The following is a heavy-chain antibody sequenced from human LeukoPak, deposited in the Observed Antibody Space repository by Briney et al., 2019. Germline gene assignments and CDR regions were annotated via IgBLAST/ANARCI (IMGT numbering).Heavy chain of an antibody. CDR1: GDTFTSYD. J-gene: IGHJ6*02. CDR2: MNPNSGNT. Sequence: ASVKVSCKASGDTFTSYDINWVRQATGQGLEWMGGMNPNSGNTGYAQKFQGRVTMTRNTSISTAYMELSSLRSEDTAVYYCARVWGCSSTSCYPYYYYGMDVWGQGTTVTVSS. CDR3: ARVWGCSSTSCYPYYYYGMDV. D-gene: IGHD2-2*01. V-gene: IGHV1-8*01.